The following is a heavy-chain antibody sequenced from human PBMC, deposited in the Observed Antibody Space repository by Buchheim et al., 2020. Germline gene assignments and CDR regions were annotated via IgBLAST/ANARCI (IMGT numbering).Heavy chain of an antibody. Sequence: EVQLVESGGGLVQPGGSLRLSCAASGFTVSSNYMNWVRQAPGKGLEWVSVIYSGGGTYYADSVKGRFNISRDKSKNTLDLQMNSLRAEDTAIYYCARDTRSDHSFDSWGQGTL. CDR3: ARDTRSDHSFDS. J-gene: IGHJ4*02. CDR1: GFTVSSNY. D-gene: IGHD1-14*01. CDR2: IYSGGGT. V-gene: IGHV3-66*01.